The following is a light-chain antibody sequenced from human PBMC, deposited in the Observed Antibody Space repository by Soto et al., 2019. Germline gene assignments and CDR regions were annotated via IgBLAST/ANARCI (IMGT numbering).Light chain of an antibody. CDR2: EVN. Sequence: QSVLTQPPSASGSPGQSVTISCTGTSSDIGGYNSVSWYQQHPGKAPKLMIYEVNKRPLGVPDRFSGSKSGNTASLTVSGLQAEDEAEYYCSSSVGSNNFVLFGGGTKLTVL. CDR1: SSDIGGYNS. J-gene: IGLJ3*02. V-gene: IGLV2-8*01. CDR3: SSSVGSNNFVL.